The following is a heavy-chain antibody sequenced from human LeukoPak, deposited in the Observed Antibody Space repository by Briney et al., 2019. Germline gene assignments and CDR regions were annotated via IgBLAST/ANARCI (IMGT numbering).Heavy chain of an antibody. D-gene: IGHD2-15*01. J-gene: IGHJ5*02. CDR2: MNPNSGNT. V-gene: IGHV1-8*01. Sequence: ASVKVSCKASAYTFTSYDINWVRQATGQGLEWMGWMNPNSGNTGYAQKFQGRVTMTRNTSISTAYMELSSLRSEDTAVYYCARTYCSAGSCLSWFHPWAQGTLVTVSS. CDR1: AYTFTSYD. CDR3: ARTYCSAGSCLSWFHP.